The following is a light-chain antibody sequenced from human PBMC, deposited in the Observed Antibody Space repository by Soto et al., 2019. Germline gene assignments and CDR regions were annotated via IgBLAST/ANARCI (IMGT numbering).Light chain of an antibody. J-gene: IGLJ1*01. Sequence: QAVVTQEPSLTVSPGGTVTLTCGSSTAAVTSGHWPHWFQQKPGKAPRTLIYDTSNKHSWTPARFSGSLLGGKAALTLAGAQAEDEADYCRLVIFTGVGEVFGAGTKLTVL. CDR1: TAAVTSGHW. V-gene: IGLV7-46*01. CDR3: LVIFTGVGEV. CDR2: DTS.